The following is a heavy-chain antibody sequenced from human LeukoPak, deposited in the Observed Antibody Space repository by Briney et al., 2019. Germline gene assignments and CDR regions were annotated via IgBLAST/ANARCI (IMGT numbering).Heavy chain of an antibody. Sequence: GGSLRLSCAAFGFTFSTYWMTWVRQAPGKGLEWVANIKQDGSEKYYVDSVKGRFTISRDNVKNSLYLQMNSLRAEDTAVYYCAREVYSSGWVDYWGQGTLVTVSS. J-gene: IGHJ4*02. D-gene: IGHD6-19*01. CDR1: GFTFSTYW. CDR2: IKQDGSEK. CDR3: AREVYSSGWVDY. V-gene: IGHV3-7*03.